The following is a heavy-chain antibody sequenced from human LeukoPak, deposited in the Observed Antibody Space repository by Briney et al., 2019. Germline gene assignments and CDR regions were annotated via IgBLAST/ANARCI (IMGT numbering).Heavy chain of an antibody. CDR1: GFTFSGSW. J-gene: IGHJ4*02. CDR2: INQDGSAK. CDR3: ARELSWSGRDY. Sequence: GGSLRLSCAASGFTFSGSWMSWVRQAPGKGLEWVANINQDGSAKNYLDSVKGRFTISIDRGKNSLYLQMNSLRDEDTAVYYCARELSWSGRDYWGQGTLVTVPS. V-gene: IGHV3-7*01. D-gene: IGHD3-3*01.